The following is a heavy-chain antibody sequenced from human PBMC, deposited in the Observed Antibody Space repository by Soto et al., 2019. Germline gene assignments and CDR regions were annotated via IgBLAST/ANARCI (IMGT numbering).Heavy chain of an antibody. Sequence: QVQLVQSGAEVKKPGASVTVSCQASGFTFNTYVIPWVRQAPGQGLEWLGWISVYHGNTIYAQKVQGRVTMTTDTSTSTAYMELRSRRSDDTAVYYCAGGGSGSYRMFDYWGQGTLVTVSS. V-gene: IGHV1-18*01. CDR3: AGGGSGSYRMFDY. D-gene: IGHD1-26*01. J-gene: IGHJ4*02. CDR2: ISVYHGNT. CDR1: GFTFNTYV.